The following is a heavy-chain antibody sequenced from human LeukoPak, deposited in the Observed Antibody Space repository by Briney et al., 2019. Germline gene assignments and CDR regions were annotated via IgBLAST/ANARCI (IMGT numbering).Heavy chain of an antibody. D-gene: IGHD3-22*01. J-gene: IGHJ3*02. CDR3: AKVGYYDSSGYYLSAFDI. V-gene: IGHV3-9*01. Sequence: GGSLRLSCAASGFTFSSYAMPWVRQAPGKGLEWVSGISWNSGSIGYADSVKGRFTISRDNAKNSLYLQMNSLRAEDTALYYCAKVGYYDSSGYYLSAFDIWGQGTMVTVSS. CDR2: ISWNSGSI. CDR1: GFTFSSYA.